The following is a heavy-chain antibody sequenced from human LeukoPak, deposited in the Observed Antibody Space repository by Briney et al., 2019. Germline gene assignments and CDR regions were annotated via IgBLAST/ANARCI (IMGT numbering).Heavy chain of an antibody. D-gene: IGHD3-10*01. J-gene: IGHJ3*02. CDR3: TRYPRITRVRRVIITSDAFDI. CDR1: GFTFSSYE. CDR2: ISSSGSTI. V-gene: IGHV3-48*03. Sequence: PGGSLRLSCAASGFTFSSYEMNWVRQAPGKGLEWVSYISSSGSTIYYADSVKGRFTISRDNAKNSLYLQMNSLRAEDTAVYYCTRYPRITRVRRVIITSDAFDIWGQGTMVTVSS.